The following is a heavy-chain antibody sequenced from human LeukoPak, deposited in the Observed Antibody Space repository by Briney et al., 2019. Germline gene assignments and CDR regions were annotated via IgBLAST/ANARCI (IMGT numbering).Heavy chain of an antibody. CDR2: IYYSGST. V-gene: IGHV4-61*05. CDR1: GGSISSSSYY. CDR3: ARGSATVSDY. Sequence: SETLSLTCTVSGGSISSSSYYWGWIRQPPGKGLEWIGYIYYSGSTNYNPSLKSRVTISVDTSKNQFSLKLSSVTAADTAVYYCARGSATVSDYWGQGTLVTVSS. D-gene: IGHD5-18*01. J-gene: IGHJ4*02.